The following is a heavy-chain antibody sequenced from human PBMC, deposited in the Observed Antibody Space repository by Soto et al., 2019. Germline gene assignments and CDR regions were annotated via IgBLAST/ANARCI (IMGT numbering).Heavy chain of an antibody. CDR3: ATYTVGEGGRGY. CDR2: HHSDST. D-gene: IGHD3-16*01. V-gene: IGHV4-4*09. Sequence: QVQLQESGPGLVKPSETLSLTCTVSGGSMRGQHWSWIRQPPGKGLEWIGHHSDSTNYNPSLKSRITISTNTSKNQVSLKLASLTAAGTAFYSCATYTVGEGGRGYWGQGSLVTASS. CDR1: GGSMRGQH. J-gene: IGHJ4*02.